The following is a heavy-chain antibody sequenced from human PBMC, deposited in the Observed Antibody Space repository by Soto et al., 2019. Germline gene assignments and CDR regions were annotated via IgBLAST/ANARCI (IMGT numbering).Heavy chain of an antibody. CDR3: ARGDHFDSSGPFDP. V-gene: IGHV4-59*01. Sequence: KPSETLSLTCSVSGGSMSSYYWYWLWQPPGKGLECIGYIYYSGYTNYSPSLKSRVTMSVDTSKNHFSLKLSSVTAADTAVYYCARGDHFDSSGPFDPWGQGTLVTVSS. J-gene: IGHJ5*02. D-gene: IGHD3-22*01. CDR2: IYYSGYT. CDR1: GGSMSSYY.